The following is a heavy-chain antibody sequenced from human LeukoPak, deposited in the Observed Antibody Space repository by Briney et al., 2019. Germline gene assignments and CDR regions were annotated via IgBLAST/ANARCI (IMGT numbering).Heavy chain of an antibody. CDR2: ISGSSSYI. CDR1: GFTFSSYS. V-gene: IGHV3-21*01. D-gene: IGHD1-26*01. CDR3: ARARVGATTGFEY. Sequence: GGSLRLSCAASGFTFSSYSMNWVRQAPGKGLEWVSSISGSSSYIYYADSVKGRFTISRDNAKNSLYLQMNSLRAEDTAVYYCARARVGATTGFEYWGQGTLVTVSS. J-gene: IGHJ4*02.